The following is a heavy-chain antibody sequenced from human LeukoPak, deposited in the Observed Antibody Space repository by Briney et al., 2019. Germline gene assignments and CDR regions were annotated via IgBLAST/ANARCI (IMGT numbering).Heavy chain of an antibody. CDR2: IYYSGST. CDR1: GGSISSYY. D-gene: IGHD3-16*02. Sequence: SETLSLTCTVSGGSISSYYWSWIRQPPGKGLEWTGYIYYSGSTNYNPSLKSRVTISVDTSKNQFSLKLSSVTAADTAVYYCARASVWGSYRYSRFYFQHWGQGTLVTVSS. CDR3: ARASVWGSYRYSRFYFQH. V-gene: IGHV4-59*01. J-gene: IGHJ1*01.